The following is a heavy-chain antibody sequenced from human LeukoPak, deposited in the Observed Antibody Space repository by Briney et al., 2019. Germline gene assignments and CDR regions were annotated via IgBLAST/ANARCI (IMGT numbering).Heavy chain of an antibody. CDR3: ARDGYGGYYYMDV. Sequence: ASVKVSCKASGYTFTGYYMHWVRQAPGQGLEWMGWINPNSGGTNYAQKFQGRVTMARDTSISTAYMELSRLRSDDTAVYYCARDGYGGYYYMDVWGKGTTVTVSS. CDR1: GYTFTGYY. J-gene: IGHJ6*03. CDR2: INPNSGGT. D-gene: IGHD4-23*01. V-gene: IGHV1-2*02.